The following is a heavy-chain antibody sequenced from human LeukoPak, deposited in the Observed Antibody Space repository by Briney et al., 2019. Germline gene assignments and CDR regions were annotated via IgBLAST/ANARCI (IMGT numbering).Heavy chain of an antibody. CDR1: GGSMSSGTYY. Sequence: PSETLSLTCTVSGGSMSSGTYYWSWIRQPAGKGLEYIGRIFSSGNNNYNPSPKSRITMSTDTSKNQFSLNLSSVTAADSAVYYCASFCASSTCYNDGTNFAFWGQGTLVTVSS. J-gene: IGHJ4*02. CDR2: IFSSGNN. V-gene: IGHV4-61*02. CDR3: ASFCASSTCYNDGTNFAF. D-gene: IGHD2-2*01.